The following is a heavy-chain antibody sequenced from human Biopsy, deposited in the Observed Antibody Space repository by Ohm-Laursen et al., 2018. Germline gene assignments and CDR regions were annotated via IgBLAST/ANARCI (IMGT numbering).Heavy chain of an antibody. V-gene: IGHV3-21*06. J-gene: IGHJ5*01. Sequence: LGLCCSASVGTLSGHRLNAVRQAPGKGLEWVSSINASSSYIHYPDSVKGRFTVSRDNTKNSQYLQMDSLRAADTAIYYCPTELLPPGVGGPWLDSWGQGTPVTVSS. CDR2: INASSSYI. CDR3: PTELLPPGVGGPWLDS. CDR1: VGTLSGHR. D-gene: IGHD3-10*01.